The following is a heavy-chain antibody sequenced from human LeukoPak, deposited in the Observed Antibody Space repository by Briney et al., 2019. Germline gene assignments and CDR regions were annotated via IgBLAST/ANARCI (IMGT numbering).Heavy chain of an antibody. CDR3: ARDGAVREYGLPFDY. V-gene: IGHV4-59*01. J-gene: IGHJ4*02. D-gene: IGHD4-17*01. Sequence: PSETLSLTCAVYGGSFSGYYWSWIRQPPGKGLEWIGYIYYSGSTNYNPSLKSRVTISVDTSKNQFSLKLSSVTAADTAVYYCARDGAVREYGLPFDYWGQGTLVTVSS. CDR1: GGSFSGYY. CDR2: IYYSGST.